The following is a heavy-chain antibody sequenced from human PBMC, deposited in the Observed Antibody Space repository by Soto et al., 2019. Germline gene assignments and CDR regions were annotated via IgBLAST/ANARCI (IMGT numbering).Heavy chain of an antibody. J-gene: IGHJ3*02. CDR1: GGSVSSYS. Sequence: SETLSLTSTVSGGSVSSYSGGWIRQPAGKGLEWIGYIYDTGSTNHNPSLKSRVTISVDTSKNQFSLKLSSVNAADTAVYYCASPQWLVGGIAFDIWGQGTMVTVSS. CDR3: ASPQWLVGGIAFDI. D-gene: IGHD6-19*01. V-gene: IGHV4-59*02. CDR2: IYDTGST.